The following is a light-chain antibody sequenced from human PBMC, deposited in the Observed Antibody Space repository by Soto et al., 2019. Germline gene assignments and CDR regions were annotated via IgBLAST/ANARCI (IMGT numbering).Light chain of an antibody. CDR1: QRISSC. CDR3: XXSXSXPXWT. V-gene: IGKV1-5*01. Sequence: DIQMTQSSSTLSASLGDRVTITWRASQRISSCLAWYQQKPGKAPKLLIYDASSLESGVPSRFSGSGSGTEFTLTISSLQPXDFATYYXXXSXSXPXWTFXXGTKVDI. CDR2: DAS. J-gene: IGKJ1*01.